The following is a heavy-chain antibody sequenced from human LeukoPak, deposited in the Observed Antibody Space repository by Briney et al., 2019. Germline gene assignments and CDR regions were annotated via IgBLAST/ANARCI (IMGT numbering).Heavy chain of an antibody. J-gene: IGHJ4*02. CDR2: INPNSGGT. V-gene: IGHV1-2*02. D-gene: IGHD2-15*01. CDR1: GYTFTDYY. Sequence: GASVKVSCKASGYTFTDYYIHWVRQAPGQGLEWMGWINPNSGGTTYAQKFQGRVTMTRDTSITTAYMELSRLRSDDTAVFYCARGVAATEAQIDYWAQGTLVTVSS. CDR3: ARGVAATEAQIDY.